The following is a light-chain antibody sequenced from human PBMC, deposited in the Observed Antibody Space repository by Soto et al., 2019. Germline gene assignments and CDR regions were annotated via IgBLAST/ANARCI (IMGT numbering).Light chain of an antibody. J-gene: IGKJ1*01. CDR2: GAS. V-gene: IGKV3-20*01. CDR3: QQYRSSPGPWT. Sequence: EIVLTQSPGTLSLSPGERATLSCRASQSVSSSYLAWYQQKPGHAPRLLIYGASSRATGIPDRFSGSGSGTDFTLTFSRLEPEDFAVYYCQQYRSSPGPWTFGQGTKVEIK. CDR1: QSVSSSY.